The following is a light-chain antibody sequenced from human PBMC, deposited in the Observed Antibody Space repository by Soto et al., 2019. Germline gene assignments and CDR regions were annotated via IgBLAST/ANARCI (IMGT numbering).Light chain of an antibody. V-gene: IGLV1-51*01. CDR3: ATWDGSLPAEV. CDR2: DNN. Sequence: QSALTQPPSVSVAPGQKVTISCSGSSSNIGNNYVSWYQQLPGTAPKLLIYDNNKRPSGIPDRFSGSKSGTSGTLDITGLQTGDEADYYCATWDGSLPAEVFGGGTKLTVL. J-gene: IGLJ2*01. CDR1: SSNIGNNY.